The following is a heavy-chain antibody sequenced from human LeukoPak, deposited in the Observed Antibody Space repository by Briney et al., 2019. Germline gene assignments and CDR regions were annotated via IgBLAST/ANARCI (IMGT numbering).Heavy chain of an antibody. D-gene: IGHD5-18*01. CDR2: IRSKAYRGTT. Sequence: GRSLRLSCTTSGFNLGDHAMTWVRQAPGKGLEWVGFIRSKAYRGTTEYAASVKGRFTISRDDSKSVVYLQMNSLKSEDTAVYYCSRGPIQLWVHNGMDVWGQETTVTVSS. CDR3: SRGPIQLWVHNGMDV. J-gene: IGHJ6*02. V-gene: IGHV3-49*04. CDR1: GFNLGDHA.